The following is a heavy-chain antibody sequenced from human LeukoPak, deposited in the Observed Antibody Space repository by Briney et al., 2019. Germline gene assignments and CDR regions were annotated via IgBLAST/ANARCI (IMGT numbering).Heavy chain of an antibody. Sequence: ASVKVSCKASGGTFSSYTISRVRQAPGQGLEWMGRIIPILGIANYAQKFQGRVTITADKSTSTAYMELSSLRSEDTAVYYCATGYSSSWYVYYYYGMDVWGQGTTVTVSS. CDR2: IIPILGIA. V-gene: IGHV1-69*02. CDR3: ATGYSSSWYVYYYYGMDV. D-gene: IGHD6-13*01. CDR1: GGTFSSYT. J-gene: IGHJ6*02.